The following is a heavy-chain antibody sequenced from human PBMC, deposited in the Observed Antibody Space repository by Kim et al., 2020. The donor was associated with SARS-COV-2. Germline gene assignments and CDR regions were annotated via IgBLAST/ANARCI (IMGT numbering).Heavy chain of an antibody. J-gene: IGHJ4*02. CDR3: ARGQSHYYYDSSGYLY. V-gene: IGHV4-34*13. D-gene: IGHD3-22*01. Sequence: SLQNRVTISVDTSKNQFSLKLSSVTAADTAVYYCARGQSHYYYDSSGYLYWGQGTLVTVSS.